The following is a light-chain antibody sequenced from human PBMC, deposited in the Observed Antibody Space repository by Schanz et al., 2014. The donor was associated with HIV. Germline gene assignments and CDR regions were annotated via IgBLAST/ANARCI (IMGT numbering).Light chain of an antibody. V-gene: IGKV1-39*01. CDR3: QQSFSTPWT. J-gene: IGKJ1*01. Sequence: DIEMTQSPSSLSASVGDRVTITCRASQSITTYLNWYQQKPGKAPKLLISIASSLQSGAPLRFSGSGSGTDFTLTISSLQPEDFASYFCQQSFSTPWTFGQGTKVEIK. CDR1: QSITTY. CDR2: IAS.